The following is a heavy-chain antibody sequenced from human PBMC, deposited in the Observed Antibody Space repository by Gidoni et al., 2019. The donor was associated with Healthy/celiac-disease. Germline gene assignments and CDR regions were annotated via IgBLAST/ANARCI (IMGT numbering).Heavy chain of an antibody. J-gene: IGHJ4*02. CDR2: ISWNSGSI. CDR3: AKASEMATITLFDY. CDR1: GFTFADYA. Sequence: EVQLVESGGGWVQPGRSLRLSCAASGFTFADYAMHWVRQAPGKGLEWVSGISWNSGSIGYADSVKGRFTISRDNAKNSLYLQMNSLRAEDTALYYCAKASEMATITLFDYWGQGTLVTVSS. V-gene: IGHV3-9*01. D-gene: IGHD5-12*01.